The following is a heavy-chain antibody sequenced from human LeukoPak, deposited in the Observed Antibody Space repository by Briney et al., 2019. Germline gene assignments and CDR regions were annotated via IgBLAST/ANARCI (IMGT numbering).Heavy chain of an antibody. J-gene: IGHJ4*02. CDR2: IYYSGST. CDR3: ARVLTGRAPFDY. Sequence: SETLSLTCTVSGGSISSSSYYWGWIRQPPGKGLEWIGSIYYSGSTYYNPSLKSRVTISVDTSKNQFSLKLSSVTAADTAVYYCARVLTGRAPFDYWGQGTLVTVSS. CDR1: GGSISSSSYY. V-gene: IGHV4-39*01.